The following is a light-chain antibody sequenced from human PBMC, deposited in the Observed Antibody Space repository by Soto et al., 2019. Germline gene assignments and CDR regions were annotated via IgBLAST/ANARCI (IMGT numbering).Light chain of an antibody. CDR2: DAS. V-gene: IGKV3D-15*01. CDR3: QEYNAWPPGT. CDR1: QSVKNH. J-gene: IGKJ1*01. Sequence: EIVMTQSPATLSVSSGEGITISCRASQSVKNHLAWYQHKPGQSPRLLIYDASTRATGVPARFSAGGSGTEFTLVISSLQSEDAAVYYCQEYNAWPPGTFGQGTKVEIK.